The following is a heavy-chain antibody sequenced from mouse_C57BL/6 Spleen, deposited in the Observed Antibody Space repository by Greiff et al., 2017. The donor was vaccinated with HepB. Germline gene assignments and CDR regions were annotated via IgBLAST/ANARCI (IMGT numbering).Heavy chain of an antibody. CDR2: IHPNSGST. CDR3: ARQGTTVVARAGYFDY. CDR1: GYTFTSYW. D-gene: IGHD1-1*01. Sequence: QVQLKQPGAELVKPGASVKLSCKASGYTFTSYWMHWVKQRPGQGLEWIGMIHPNSGSTNYNEKFKSKATLTVDKSSSTAYMQLSSLTSEDSAVYYCARQGTTVVARAGYFDYWGQGTTLTVSS. V-gene: IGHV1-64*01. J-gene: IGHJ2*01.